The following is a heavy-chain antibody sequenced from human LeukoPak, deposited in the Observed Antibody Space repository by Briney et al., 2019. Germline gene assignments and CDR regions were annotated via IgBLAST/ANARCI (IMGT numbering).Heavy chain of an antibody. Sequence: PSETLSLTCTVSGDSISSYYWSWIRQPPGKGLEWIGYIYHSGSTNYNPSLKSRVTISADTSKDQFSLKLASVTAADTAVYYCATGYGSTWYYFDYWGQGTLVTVSS. CDR2: IYHSGST. V-gene: IGHV4-59*01. D-gene: IGHD6-13*01. CDR3: ATGYGSTWYYFDY. J-gene: IGHJ4*02. CDR1: GDSISSYY.